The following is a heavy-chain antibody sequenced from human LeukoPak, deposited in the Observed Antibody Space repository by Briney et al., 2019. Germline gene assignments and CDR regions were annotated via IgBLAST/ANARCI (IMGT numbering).Heavy chain of an antibody. CDR3: TRDPLRYLGVGHYDY. CDR2: IDYDSSHI. CDR1: GFTFSTSA. V-gene: IGHV3-21*01. D-gene: IGHD3-16*01. J-gene: IGHJ4*02. Sequence: GGSLRLSCAASGFTFSTSAMNWVRQVPGKGLEWVSSIDYDSSHIYYAASVRGRFTISRDNARDSVYLQMDSLRVEDTAVYYCTRDPLRYLGVGHYDYWGQGTLVAVSS.